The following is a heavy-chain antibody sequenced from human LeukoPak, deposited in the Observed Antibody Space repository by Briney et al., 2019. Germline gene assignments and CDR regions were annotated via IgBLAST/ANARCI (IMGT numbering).Heavy chain of an antibody. CDR1: EFSFETYW. CDR3: ARGETMDV. Sequence: GGSLRLSCVALEFSFETYWMSWVRQAPGKGPVWVANINEDGSEKHYVGSVRGRFTISRDNADNSLHLQMNSLRPEDMAVYYCARGETMDVWGKGTTVTVSS. V-gene: IGHV3-7*01. CDR2: INEDGSEK. J-gene: IGHJ6*03. D-gene: IGHD5-24*01.